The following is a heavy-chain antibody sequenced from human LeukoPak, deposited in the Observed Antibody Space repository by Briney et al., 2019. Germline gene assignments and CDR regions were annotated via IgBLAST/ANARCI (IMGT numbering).Heavy chain of an antibody. CDR2: IKQDGTEK. D-gene: IGHD2-15*01. J-gene: IGHJ3*02. CDR3: AIGWSFDI. Sequence: GGSLRLSCVASGFTFSTFWMTWVRQAPGKVLEWVANIKQDGTEKYYVDSVKGRFTISRDNAKNSLYVQMDSLRAEDTAVYYCAIGWSFDIRGQGTMVTVTS. CDR1: GFTFSTFW. V-gene: IGHV3-7*01.